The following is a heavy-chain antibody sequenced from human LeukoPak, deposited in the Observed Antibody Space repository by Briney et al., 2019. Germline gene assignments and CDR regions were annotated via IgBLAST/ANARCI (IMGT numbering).Heavy chain of an antibody. CDR1: GFTFSSYS. CDR3: ARGVRGILTGYYFDY. Sequence: GGSLRLSCAASGFTFSSYSMNWVRQAPGKGLEWVSYISSSSSTIYYADSVKGRFTISRDNAKNSLYLQMNSLRAEDTAVYYCARGVRGILTGYYFDYWGQGTLVTVSS. CDR2: ISSSSSTI. J-gene: IGHJ4*02. V-gene: IGHV3-48*01. D-gene: IGHD3-9*01.